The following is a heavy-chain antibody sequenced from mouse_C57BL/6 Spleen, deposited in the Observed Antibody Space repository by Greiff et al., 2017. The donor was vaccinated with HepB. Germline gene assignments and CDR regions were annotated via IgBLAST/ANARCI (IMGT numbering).Heavy chain of an antibody. Sequence: VQLQQSGTELVKPGASVKLSCKASGYTFTSYWMHWVKQRPGQGLEWIGNINPSNGGTNYNEKFKSKATLNVDKSSSTAYMQLSSLTSEDSAVYYCARSRSTSHWYFDVWGTGTTVTVSS. CDR2: INPSNGGT. CDR1: GYTFTSYW. D-gene: IGHD6-1*01. CDR3: ARSRSTSHWYFDV. J-gene: IGHJ1*03. V-gene: IGHV1-53*01.